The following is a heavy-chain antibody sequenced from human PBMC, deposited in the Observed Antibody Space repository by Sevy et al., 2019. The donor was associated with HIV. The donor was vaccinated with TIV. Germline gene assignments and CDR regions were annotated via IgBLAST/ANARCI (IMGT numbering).Heavy chain of an antibody. CDR2: IYHSGSI. D-gene: IGHD3-10*01. V-gene: IGHV4-4*01. CDR1: GGSINSNNW. Sequence: SETLSLTCAVSGGSINSNNWWSWVRQPPGKGLEWIGEIYHSGSINYNPSLKSRVTISVDKSKKQFSLKVNSVTAADTAGYGCASRLWFGELGGGYFDYWGQGTLVTVSS. CDR3: ASRLWFGELGGGYFDY. J-gene: IGHJ4*02.